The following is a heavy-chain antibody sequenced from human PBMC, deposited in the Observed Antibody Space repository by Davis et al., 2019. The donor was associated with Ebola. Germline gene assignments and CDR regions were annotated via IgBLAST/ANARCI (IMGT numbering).Heavy chain of an antibody. CDR2: ISYDGGVK. CDR3: AGNFRVGDYYYFDY. J-gene: IGHJ4*02. CDR1: GFTFSRYG. D-gene: IGHD2-21*02. Sequence: GESLKISCAASGFTFSRYGFHWVRQAPGKGLEWVALISYDGGVKYYADSVKGRFTISRDNSKNTLYLQMNSLRAEDTAVYYCAGNFRVGDYYYFDYWGQGTLVTVSS. V-gene: IGHV3-30*03.